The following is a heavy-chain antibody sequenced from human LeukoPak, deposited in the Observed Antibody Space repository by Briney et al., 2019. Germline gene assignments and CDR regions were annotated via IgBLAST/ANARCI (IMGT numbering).Heavy chain of an antibody. V-gene: IGHV3-23*01. D-gene: IGHD4-17*01. CDR3: LVFTVTTRKGNFDY. CDR2: ISGSGGST. Sequence: GGSLRLSCAASGFTFSSYAMSWVRQAPGKGLEWVSAISGSGGSTYYADSVKGRFTISRDNSKNTLYLQMNSLRAEDTAVYYCLVFTVTTRKGNFDYWGQGTLVTVSS. J-gene: IGHJ4*02. CDR1: GFTFSSYA.